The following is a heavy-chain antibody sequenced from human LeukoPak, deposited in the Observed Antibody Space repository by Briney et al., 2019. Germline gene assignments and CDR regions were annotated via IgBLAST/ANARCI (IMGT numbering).Heavy chain of an antibody. CDR3: ASNYGG. V-gene: IGHV3-7*03. CDR1: GFDFSNYW. CDR2: VKQDGSEK. D-gene: IGHD4-11*01. J-gene: IGHJ4*02. Sequence: GGSLRLSCAASGFDFSNYWMYWVRQAPGKGLEWVANVKQDGSEKYYVDSVRGRFTISRDNAKNSLSLQMNSLRAEDTAVYYCASNYGGWGQGTLVTVSS.